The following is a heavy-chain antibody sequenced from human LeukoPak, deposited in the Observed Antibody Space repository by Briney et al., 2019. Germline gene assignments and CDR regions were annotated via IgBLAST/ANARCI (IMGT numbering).Heavy chain of an antibody. D-gene: IGHD4-23*01. V-gene: IGHV3-30*18. CDR2: ISYDGSNK. CDR3: ANLDYGGMEDY. J-gene: IGHJ4*02. Sequence: GGSLRLSRAASGFTFSSYGMHWVRQAPGKGLEWVAVISYDGSNKYYADSVKGRFTISRDNSKNTLYLQMNSLGAEDTAVYYCANLDYGGMEDYWGQGTLVTVSS. CDR1: GFTFSSYG.